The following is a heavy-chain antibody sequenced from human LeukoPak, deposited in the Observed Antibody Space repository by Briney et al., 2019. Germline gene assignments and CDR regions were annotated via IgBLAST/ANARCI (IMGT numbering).Heavy chain of an antibody. V-gene: IGHV3-30*18. D-gene: IGHD3-10*01. Sequence: GGSLRLSCAASGFTFSNYGMHWVRQAPGKGLEWVALITYDGYYKYYADSVKGRFTISRDNSKNMYLQMNSLRAEDTAVYYCAKDLISMVRGSPMDVWGQGTTVTVS. J-gene: IGHJ6*02. CDR3: AKDLISMVRGSPMDV. CDR2: ITYDGYYK. CDR1: GFTFSNYG.